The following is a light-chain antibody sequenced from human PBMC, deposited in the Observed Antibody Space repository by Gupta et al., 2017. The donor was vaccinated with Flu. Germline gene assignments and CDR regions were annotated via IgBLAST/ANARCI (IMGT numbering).Light chain of an antibody. CDR1: NIVGRT. CDR2: DDS. V-gene: IGLV3-21*02. J-gene: IGLJ3*02. Sequence: QPSVSVAPGQTATVACGGNNIVGRTVHWYQQKPGQAPVLVVYDDSDRPSGIPERFSGSNSGNTATLTISRVEAGDEAGYYCRVWDTKCDHQVFGGGTKLTVL. CDR3: RVWDTKCDHQV.